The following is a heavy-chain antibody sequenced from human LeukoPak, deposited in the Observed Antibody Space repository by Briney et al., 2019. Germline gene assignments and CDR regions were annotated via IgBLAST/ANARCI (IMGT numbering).Heavy chain of an antibody. V-gene: IGHV3-21*01. Sequence: PGGSLRLSCAATGFTFDDYGMNWVRQAPGKGLEWVSSISSSSSYIYYADSVKGRFTISRDNAKNSLYLQMNSLRAEDTAVYYCARALDGYDFWSGYVYWGQGTLVTVSS. J-gene: IGHJ4*02. D-gene: IGHD3-3*01. CDR3: ARALDGYDFWSGYVY. CDR2: ISSSSSYI. CDR1: GFTFDDYG.